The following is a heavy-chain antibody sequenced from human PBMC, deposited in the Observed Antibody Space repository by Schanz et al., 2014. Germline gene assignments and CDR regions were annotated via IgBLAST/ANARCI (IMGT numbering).Heavy chain of an antibody. Sequence: QVQLVDSGGGVVQPGTSLRLSCAASGFTFSSSGMHWVRQAPGKGLEWVAVVSAGGSTTYYTDSVKGRFTISRDNSKNTLYLQINSLRTEDTAVFYCAKGLGTRSNNFDYWGQGTLVTVSS. CDR1: GFTFSSSG. J-gene: IGHJ4*02. CDR2: VSAGGSTT. CDR3: AKGLGTRSNNFDY. V-gene: IGHV3-30*18. D-gene: IGHD6-13*01.